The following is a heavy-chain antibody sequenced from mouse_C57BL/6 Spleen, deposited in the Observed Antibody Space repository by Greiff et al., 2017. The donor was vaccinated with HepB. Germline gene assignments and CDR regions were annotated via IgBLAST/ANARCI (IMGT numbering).Heavy chain of an antibody. V-gene: IGHV5-4*01. Sequence: EVKLVESGGGLVKPGGSLKLSCAASGFTFSSYAMSWVRQTPEKSLEWVATISDGGSYTYYPDNVKGRFTISRDNAKNNLYLQMSHLKSEDTAMYYCARESNYEDWDFDVWGTGTTVTVSS. CDR2: ISDGGSYT. J-gene: IGHJ1*03. CDR1: GFTFSSYA. D-gene: IGHD2-5*01. CDR3: ARESNYEDWDFDV.